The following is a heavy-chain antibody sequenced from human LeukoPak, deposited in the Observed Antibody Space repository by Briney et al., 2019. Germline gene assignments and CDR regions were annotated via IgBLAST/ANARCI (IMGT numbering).Heavy chain of an antibody. J-gene: IGHJ4*02. CDR2: INDDGSAT. V-gene: IGHV3-74*01. Sequence: GGSLRLSCAASGFTFSNYWMHWVRQVPGEGLVWVSRINDDGSATFYADSVKGRFTISRDNAKNTLFLQINSLRAEDTAVYYCAREILAPGKTHDYWGQGTLVTVSS. CDR1: GFTFSNYW. CDR3: AREILAPGKTHDY.